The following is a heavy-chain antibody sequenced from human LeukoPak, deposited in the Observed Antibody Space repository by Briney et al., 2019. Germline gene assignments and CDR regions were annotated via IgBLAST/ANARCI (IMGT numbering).Heavy chain of an antibody. Sequence: SETLSLTCTVSGGSISSNTYYWDWVRQPPGRWLECNGSIYYGGSTYYNPSLKSRVIISVDTSKNQFSLKLSSVTAADTAVYYCARTYYYASSAFDIWGQGTMVTVSS. D-gene: IGHD3-22*01. CDR2: IYYGGST. CDR1: GGSISSNTYY. CDR3: ARTYYYASSAFDI. J-gene: IGHJ3*02. V-gene: IGHV4-39*01.